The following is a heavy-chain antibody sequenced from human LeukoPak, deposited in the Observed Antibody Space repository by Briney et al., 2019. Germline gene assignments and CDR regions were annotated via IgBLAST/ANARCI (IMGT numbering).Heavy chain of an antibody. CDR3: AKGIKGAAGDWFDP. V-gene: IGHV3-30*18. Sequence: GGSLRLSCAVSGFRFSSYGMHWVRQAPGKGLEWVAVISYDGSNKYYADSVKGRFTISRDNSRNTLYLQMNSLRAEDTAVYYCAKGIKGAAGDWFDPWGQGTLVTVSS. CDR2: ISYDGSNK. CDR1: GFRFSSYG. J-gene: IGHJ5*02. D-gene: IGHD6-13*01.